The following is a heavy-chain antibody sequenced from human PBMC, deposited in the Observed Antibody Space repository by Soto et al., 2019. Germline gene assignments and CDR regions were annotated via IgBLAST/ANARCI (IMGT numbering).Heavy chain of an antibody. J-gene: IGHJ6*02. CDR3: ARNYYDSSGHGDGMDV. V-gene: IGHV3-33*01. CDR1: GFTFSSYG. Sequence: SLRLSCAASGFTFSSYGMHWVRQAPGKGLEWVAVIWYDGSNKYYADSVKGRFTISRDNSKNTLYLQMNSLRAEDTAVYYCARNYYDSSGHGDGMDVWGQGTTVTVSS. D-gene: IGHD3-22*01. CDR2: IWYDGSNK.